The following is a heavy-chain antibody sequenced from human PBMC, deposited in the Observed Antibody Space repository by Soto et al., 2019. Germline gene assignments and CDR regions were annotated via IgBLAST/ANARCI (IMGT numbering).Heavy chain of an antibody. V-gene: IGHV4-59*01. J-gene: IGHJ5*02. CDR1: GGSISSYY. D-gene: IGHD4-17*01. Sequence: SETLSLTCTVSGGSISSYYWSWIRQPPGKGLEWIGYIYYSGSTNYNPSLKSRVTISVDTSKNQFSLKLSSVTAADTAVYYCARSYGDYFFWFAPWGQGTLVTVSS. CDR2: IYYSGST. CDR3: ARSYGDYFFWFAP.